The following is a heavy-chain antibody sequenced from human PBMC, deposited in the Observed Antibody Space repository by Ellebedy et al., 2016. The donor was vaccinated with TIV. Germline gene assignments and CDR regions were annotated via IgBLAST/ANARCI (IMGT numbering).Heavy chain of an antibody. CDR2: MYSNRVRI. J-gene: IGHJ5*02. Sequence: SLKISXATSGFTGIYYAMHWVRQGPGKGLEWVAGMYSNRVRIDYADSVKGRFTISRDDAKNSLYLQMNSLRAEDTAVYYCARDSDYYGSGSLNWFDPWGQGTLVTVSS. D-gene: IGHD3-10*01. V-gene: IGHV3-9*01. CDR1: GFTGIYYA. CDR3: ARDSDYYGSGSLNWFDP.